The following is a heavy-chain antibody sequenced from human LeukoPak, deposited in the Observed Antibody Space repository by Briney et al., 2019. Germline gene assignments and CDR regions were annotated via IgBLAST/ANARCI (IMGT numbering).Heavy chain of an antibody. CDR3: AKADFWSGSFDY. V-gene: IGHV3-23*01. Sequence: GGSLRLSCAASGFAFSSYAMSWVRQAPGKGLEWVSGISGSGGSTYYADSVKGRFTVSRDNSKSTLYLQVNSLTADDTAVYYCAKADFWSGSFDYWGQGTLVTVSS. CDR1: GFAFSSYA. CDR2: ISGSGGST. D-gene: IGHD3-3*01. J-gene: IGHJ4*02.